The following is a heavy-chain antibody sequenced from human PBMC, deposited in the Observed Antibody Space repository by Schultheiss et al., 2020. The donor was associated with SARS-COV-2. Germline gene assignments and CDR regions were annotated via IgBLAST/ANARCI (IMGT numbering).Heavy chain of an antibody. D-gene: IGHD3-10*01. J-gene: IGHJ4*02. Sequence: GGSLRLSCAASGFTFSSYAMHWVRQAPGKGLEWVAVISYDGSNKYYADSVKGRFTISRDNSKNTLYLQMSSLRAEDTAVYYCVKVRLGFDYWGQGTLVTVSS. V-gene: IGHV3-30*14. CDR1: GFTFSSYA. CDR3: VKVRLGFDY. CDR2: ISYDGSNK.